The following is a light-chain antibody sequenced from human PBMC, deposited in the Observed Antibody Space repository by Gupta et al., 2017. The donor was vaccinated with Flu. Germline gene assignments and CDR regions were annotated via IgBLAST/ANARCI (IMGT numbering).Light chain of an antibody. V-gene: IGKV1-5*03. CDR3: QQEDNSIIN. CDR2: ESS. Sequence: DIQMTQSPSTLSASVGDRVTFTCRASQNILRFLAWYQHKPGQAPKLLIYESSTLAYGVPSRFSGSGSETEFSLSISGLQPDDFATYYCQQEDNSIINFGGGTKVHI. CDR1: QNILRF. J-gene: IGKJ4*01.